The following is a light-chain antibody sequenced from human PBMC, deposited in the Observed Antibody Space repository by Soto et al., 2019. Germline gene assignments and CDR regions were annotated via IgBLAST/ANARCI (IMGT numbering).Light chain of an antibody. CDR3: QQYDSSPRS. CDR1: QSLSSNF. J-gene: IGKJ1*01. CDR2: DTS. Sequence: ENVLTPSPGTLSFSPRERATLSCTASQSLSSNFLAWYQQKPGQAPRLLIYDTSSRATGIPDRFSGSGSGTDFTLTISRLEPEDFAVYHCQQYDSSPRSFAQGTKVDIK. V-gene: IGKV3-20*01.